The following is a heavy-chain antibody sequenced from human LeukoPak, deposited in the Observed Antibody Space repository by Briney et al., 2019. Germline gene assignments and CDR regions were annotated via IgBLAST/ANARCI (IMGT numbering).Heavy chain of an antibody. CDR3: ARPSPGTVDY. CDR2: IYYSGST. CDR1: GGSISSSSYY. J-gene: IGHJ4*02. D-gene: IGHD6-13*01. V-gene: IGHV4-39*01. Sequence: SETLSLTCTVSGGSISSSSYYWGWVRQPPGKGLEWIGTIYYSGSTYYNPSLKSRVTISLDTSKNQFSLKLSSVTAAETAVYYCARPSPGTVDYWGQGTLVTVSS.